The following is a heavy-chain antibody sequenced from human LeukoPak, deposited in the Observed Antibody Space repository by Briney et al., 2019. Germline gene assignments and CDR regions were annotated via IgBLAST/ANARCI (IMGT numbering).Heavy chain of an antibody. D-gene: IGHD1-1*01. CDR3: AKDRDWNDALDY. V-gene: IGHV3-9*01. CDR2: ISWNSGSI. J-gene: IGHJ4*02. Sequence: PGRSLRLSCAASGFTFDDYAMHWVRQAPGKGLEWVSGISWNSGSIGYADSVKGRFTIPRDNAKNSLYLQMNSLRAEDTALYYCAKDRDWNDALDYWGQGTLVTVSS. CDR1: GFTFDDYA.